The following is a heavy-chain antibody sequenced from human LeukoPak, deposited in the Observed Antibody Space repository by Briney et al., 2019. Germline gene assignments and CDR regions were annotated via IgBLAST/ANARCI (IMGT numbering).Heavy chain of an antibody. Sequence: PSETLSLTCTVSGGSISSSSYYWGWIRQPAGKGLEWIGRIYTSGSTNYNPSLKSRVTMSVDTSKNQFSLKLSSVTAADTAVYYCARDKYYYDSSGSIRFDYWGQGTLVTASS. V-gene: IGHV4-61*02. J-gene: IGHJ4*02. CDR3: ARDKYYYDSSGSIRFDY. CDR1: GGSISSSSYY. CDR2: IYTSGST. D-gene: IGHD3-22*01.